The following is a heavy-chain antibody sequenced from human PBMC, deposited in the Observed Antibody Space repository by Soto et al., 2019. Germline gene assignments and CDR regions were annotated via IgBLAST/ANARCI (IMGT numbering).Heavy chain of an antibody. CDR2: INSFSGDT. Sequence: QVQLVQSGAEVKKPGASVKVSCKASGYTFTHYGITWVRQAPGQGLEWMGWINSFSGDTNYPQKLQGRLTMTTDTSTNTVYMELRHLSSDDTAVYYCARALHSGGKYWYFDIWGRGTLVTVSS. CDR1: GYTFTHYG. D-gene: IGHD2-15*01. J-gene: IGHJ2*01. V-gene: IGHV1-18*01. CDR3: ARALHSGGKYWYFDI.